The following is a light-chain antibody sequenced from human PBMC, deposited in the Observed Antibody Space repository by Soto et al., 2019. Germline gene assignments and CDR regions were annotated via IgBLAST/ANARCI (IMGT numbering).Light chain of an antibody. Sequence: EIVWTQAPATLSLSPGERATLSCRASQSVSSYLAWYQQKPGQAPRLRIYEASNRATGIPARFSGSGSWTDFTLTISSLEPEDFAVYYCQQRSNWPFTVGQGTRLENK. V-gene: IGKV3-11*01. CDR2: EAS. J-gene: IGKJ5*01. CDR3: QQRSNWPFT. CDR1: QSVSSY.